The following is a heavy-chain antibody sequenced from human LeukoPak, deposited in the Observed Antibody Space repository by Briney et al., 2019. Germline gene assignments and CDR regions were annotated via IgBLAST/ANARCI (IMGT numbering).Heavy chain of an antibody. V-gene: IGHV3-66*01. CDR3: ARTVVMTMNGWFDS. J-gene: IGHJ5*01. CDR1: EFSVSDNY. Sequence: GGSLRLSCAPSEFSVSDNYMSWVRQAPGKGLEWVSIIYPGGNTYYADSVKGRFTISRDNSKNTLFLQTNRLRADDTAVYYCARTVVMTMNGWFDSWGQGALVTVSS. CDR2: IYPGGNT. D-gene: IGHD2-21*02.